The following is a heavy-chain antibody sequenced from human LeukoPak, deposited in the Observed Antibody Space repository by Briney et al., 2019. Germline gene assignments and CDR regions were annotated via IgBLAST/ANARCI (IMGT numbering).Heavy chain of an antibody. J-gene: IGHJ4*02. CDR2: IRYDESDK. D-gene: IGHD6-19*01. Sequence: PGGSLRLSCAASGFTFSSYGMHWGRQAPGKGLEWVAFIRYDESDKYYADSVKGRFTISRDNSKNTLYLQMNSLRAEDTAVYYCAKSPGPGIAVAGCLGYFDYWGQGTLVTVSS. CDR1: GFTFSSYG. CDR3: AKSPGPGIAVAGCLGYFDY. V-gene: IGHV3-30*02.